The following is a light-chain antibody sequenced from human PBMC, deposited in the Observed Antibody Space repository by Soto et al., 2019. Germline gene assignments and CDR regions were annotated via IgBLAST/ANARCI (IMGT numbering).Light chain of an antibody. Sequence: ALTPPRSVSGSPGQSVTISCTGSSSDVGVYDYVSWYQQHPGKAPKVIIYDVNKRPSGVPARFSGSKSGTTASLTISGLQAEDEAGYYCSSYTSSSSLYVFGTGTKVTVL. V-gene: IGLV2-11*01. J-gene: IGLJ1*01. CDR2: DVN. CDR1: SSDVGVYDY. CDR3: SSYTSSSSLYV.